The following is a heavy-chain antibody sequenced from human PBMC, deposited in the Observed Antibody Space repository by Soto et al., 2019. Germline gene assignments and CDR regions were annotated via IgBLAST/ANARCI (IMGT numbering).Heavy chain of an antibody. CDR1: GFTFSSYA. CDR2: ISYDGSNK. CDR3: ARDNDSSGSQASYAFDI. Sequence: WGSLRLSCSASGFTFSSYAMHWGRQAPGKGLEWVAVISYDGSNKYYADSVKGRFTISRDNSKNTLYLQMNSLRAEDTAVYYCARDNDSSGSQASYAFDIWGQGTMVTVSS. V-gene: IGHV3-30-3*01. D-gene: IGHD3-22*01. J-gene: IGHJ3*02.